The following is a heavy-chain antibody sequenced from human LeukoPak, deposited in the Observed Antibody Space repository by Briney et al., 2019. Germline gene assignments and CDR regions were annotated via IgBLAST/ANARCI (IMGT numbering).Heavy chain of an antibody. CDR1: GGSISSYY. CDR2: IYYSGST. Sequence: LETLSLTCTVSGGSISSYYWSWIRQPPGKGLERIGYIYYSGSTNYNPSLKSRVTISVDTSKNQFSLKLSSVTAADTAVYYCARGGTIYQRGDYLPHLIDYWGQGTLVTVSS. V-gene: IGHV4-59*01. CDR3: ARGGTIYQRGDYLPHLIDY. D-gene: IGHD3-3*01. J-gene: IGHJ4*02.